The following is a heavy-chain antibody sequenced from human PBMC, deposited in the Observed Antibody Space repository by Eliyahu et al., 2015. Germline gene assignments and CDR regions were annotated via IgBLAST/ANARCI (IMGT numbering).Heavy chain of an antibody. D-gene: IGHD4-17*01. J-gene: IGHJ4*02. CDR3: ARDPDYGDSTDDWGCCGFDY. CDR1: GYTFTSYG. V-gene: IGHV1-18*01. Sequence: QVQLVQSGAEVKKPGASVKVSCKASGYTFTSYGIXXVRQAPGQGLEWMGWISAYNGNTNYAQKLQGRVTMTTDTSTSTAYMELRSLRSDDTAVYYCARDPDYGDSTDDWGCCGFDYWGQGTLVTVSS. CDR2: ISAYNGNT.